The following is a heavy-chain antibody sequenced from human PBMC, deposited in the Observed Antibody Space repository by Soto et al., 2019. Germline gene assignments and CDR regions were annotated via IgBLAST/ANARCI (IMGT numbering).Heavy chain of an antibody. J-gene: IGHJ4*02. CDR2: ISVGGGTT. Sequence: PGGSLRLSCAASGITFSSYAMTWVRQAPGKGLQWVSSISVGGGTTYYVDSVKGRFTITRDMSTSTAYMELSSLRSEDTAVYYCAAVVEDYGDYVYLDYWGQGTLVTVSS. D-gene: IGHD4-17*01. CDR3: AAVVEDYGDYVYLDY. V-gene: IGHV3-23*01. CDR1: GITFSSYA.